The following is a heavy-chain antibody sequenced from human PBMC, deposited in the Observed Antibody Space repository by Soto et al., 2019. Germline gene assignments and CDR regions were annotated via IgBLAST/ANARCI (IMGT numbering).Heavy chain of an antibody. CDR1: GFTFSSYA. CDR3: AKRSVVAAYYYYYYMDV. V-gene: IGHV3-23*01. Sequence: PGGSLRLSCXASGFTFSSYAMSWVRQAPGKGLEWVSAISGSGGSTYYADSVKGRFTISRDNSKNTLYLQMNSLRAEDTAVYYCAKRSVVAAYYYYYYMDVWGKGTTVTVSS. D-gene: IGHD2-15*01. J-gene: IGHJ6*03. CDR2: ISGSGGST.